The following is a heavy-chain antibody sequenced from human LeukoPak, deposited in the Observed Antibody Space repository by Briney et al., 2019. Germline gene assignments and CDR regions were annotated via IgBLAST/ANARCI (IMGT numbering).Heavy chain of an antibody. CDR3: ARCPQIWVRGGGWFDP. D-gene: IGHD3-10*01. V-gene: IGHV4-34*01. CDR1: GGSFSGYY. CDR2: INHSGST. J-gene: IGHJ5*02. Sequence: SETLSLTCAVYGGSFSGYYWSWIRQPPGKGLEWIGEINHSGSTNYNPSLMSRVTISVDTSKNQFSLKLSSVTAADTAVYYCARCPQIWVRGGGWFDPWGQGTLVTVSS.